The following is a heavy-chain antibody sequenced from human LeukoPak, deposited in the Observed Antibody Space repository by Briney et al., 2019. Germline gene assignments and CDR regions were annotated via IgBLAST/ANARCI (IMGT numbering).Heavy chain of an antibody. Sequence: ASVKVSCKASGYTFTSYGISWVRQAPGQGLEWMGWISAYNGNTNYAQKFQGRVTMTRDTSTSTVYMELSSLRSEDTAVYYCAVQIRRILDYWGQGTLVTVSS. J-gene: IGHJ4*02. V-gene: IGHV1-18*01. CDR3: AVQIRRILDY. CDR1: GYTFTSYG. CDR2: ISAYNGNT.